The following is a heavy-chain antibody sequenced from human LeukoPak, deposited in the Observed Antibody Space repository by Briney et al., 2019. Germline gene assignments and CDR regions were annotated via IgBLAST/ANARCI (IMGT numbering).Heavy chain of an antibody. CDR3: ARGRPSKLLPRGIDY. Sequence: GGSLRLSCAASGFTFSDYYMSWIRQAPGKGLEWVSYISSSGSTIYYADSVKGRSTISRDNAKNSLYLQMNSLRAEDTAVYYCARGRPSKLLPRGIDYWGQGTLVTVSS. CDR1: GFTFSDYY. J-gene: IGHJ4*02. V-gene: IGHV3-11*04. CDR2: ISSSGSTI. D-gene: IGHD2-15*01.